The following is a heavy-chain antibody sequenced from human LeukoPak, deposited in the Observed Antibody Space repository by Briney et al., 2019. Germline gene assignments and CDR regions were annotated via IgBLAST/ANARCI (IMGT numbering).Heavy chain of an antibody. D-gene: IGHD3-3*01. Sequence: GGSLRLSCAASGFTFSTYWMTWVRQAPGKGLEWVANIKQDGSEKYYEDSMKGRFTISRDNAKSSLYLQMRSLRAEDTAVYYCVRDVAYDFRNPYRYFQHWGQGTLVTVSS. CDR1: GFTFSTYW. CDR3: VRDVAYDFRNPYRYFQH. CDR2: IKQDGSEK. V-gene: IGHV3-7*01. J-gene: IGHJ1*01.